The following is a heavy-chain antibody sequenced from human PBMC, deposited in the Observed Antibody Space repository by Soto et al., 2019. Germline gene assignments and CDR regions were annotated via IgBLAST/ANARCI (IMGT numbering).Heavy chain of an antibody. V-gene: IGHV1-46*01. D-gene: IGHD5-12*01. CDR2: INPSGGSA. CDR3: ARGSAYDSWFDP. J-gene: IGHJ5*02. CDR1: GYTFTNYY. Sequence: ASVKVSCKASGYTFTNYYMFWVRQAPGQGLECMGIINPSGGSASYAQNFQGRVTMTRDTSTSTFYMELSSLRSEDTAVYYCARGSAYDSWFDPWGQGTLVTVSS.